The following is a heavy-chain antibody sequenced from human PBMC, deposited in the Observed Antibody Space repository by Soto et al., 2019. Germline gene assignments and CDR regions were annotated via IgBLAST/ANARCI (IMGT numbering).Heavy chain of an antibody. J-gene: IGHJ6*03. CDR3: ARGLGGVVVPVRGNYYMDV. CDR2: IYPGDSDT. CDR1: GYSFTSYW. Sequence: PGESLKISCKGSGYSFTSYWIGWVRQMPGKGLEWMGIIYPGDSDTRYSPSFQGQVTISADKSISTAYLQWSSLKASDTAMYYCARGLGGVVVPVRGNYYMDVWGKGTTVTVSS. D-gene: IGHD2-2*01. V-gene: IGHV5-51*01.